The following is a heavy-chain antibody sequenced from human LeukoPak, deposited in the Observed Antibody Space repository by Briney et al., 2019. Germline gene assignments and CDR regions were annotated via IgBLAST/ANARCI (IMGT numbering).Heavy chain of an antibody. V-gene: IGHV4-59*01. CDR1: GGSISNYY. D-gene: IGHD3-10*01. CDR3: ARGAWFATGGYDY. Sequence: SETLSLTCTVSGGSISNYYWSWIRQPPGKALEWIGYIHYSGSTNYNPSLKSRVSISVDTSKNQFSLRLTSVTAADTAVFYCARGAWFATGGYDYWGQGTPVTVSS. J-gene: IGHJ4*01. CDR2: IHYSGST.